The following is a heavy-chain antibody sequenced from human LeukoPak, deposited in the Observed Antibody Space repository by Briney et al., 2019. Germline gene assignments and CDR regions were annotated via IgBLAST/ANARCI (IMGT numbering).Heavy chain of an antibody. V-gene: IGHV4-59*01. Sequence: PSETLSLTCTVSGGSIGSFYWSWIRQPPGKGLEWMGYIYYSGNTNYNPSLKSRVTISVDTSKNQFSLKLSSVTAADTAVYYCARGSVLLSMDVWGKGTTVTISS. CDR2: IYYSGNT. J-gene: IGHJ6*03. D-gene: IGHD3-10*01. CDR3: ARGSVLLSMDV. CDR1: GGSIGSFY.